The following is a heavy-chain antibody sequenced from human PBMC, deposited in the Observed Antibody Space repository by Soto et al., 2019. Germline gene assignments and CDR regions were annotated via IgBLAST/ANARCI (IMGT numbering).Heavy chain of an antibody. Sequence: PSETLSLTCTVCGGSIICCYWRGIRQSPGKGLEWIRYIYYSCRSRYNRSLKIRVTIAVDTSKYQCSLKLSSVTAADTAVYYCGGDWSDTWSSHHGFHSCRQGRMVT. CDR3: GGDWSDTWSSHHGFHS. V-gene: IGHV4-59*01. D-gene: IGHD3-3*01. CDR2: IYYSCRS. CDR1: GGSIICCY. J-gene: IGHJ3*02.